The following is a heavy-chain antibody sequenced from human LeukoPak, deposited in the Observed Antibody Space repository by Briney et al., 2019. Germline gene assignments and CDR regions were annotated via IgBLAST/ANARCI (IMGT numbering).Heavy chain of an antibody. D-gene: IGHD3-22*01. CDR3: ARGGTYYYDSSGYYSY. CDR2: IYPGDSDT. CDR1: GYSLTSYW. V-gene: IGHV5-51*01. Sequence: GESLKISCKGSGYSLTSYWIGWVRQMPGKGLEWMGIIYPGDSDTRYSPSFQGQVTISADKSISTAYLQWSSLKASDTAMYYCARGGTYYYDSSGYYSYWGQGTLVTVSS. J-gene: IGHJ4*02.